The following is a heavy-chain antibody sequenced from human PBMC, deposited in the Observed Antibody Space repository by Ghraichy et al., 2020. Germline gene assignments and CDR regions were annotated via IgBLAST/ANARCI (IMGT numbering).Heavy chain of an antibody. D-gene: IGHD5-18*01. J-gene: IGHJ4*02. CDR1: GFTFSSYA. V-gene: IGHV3-23*01. CDR3: AKDKVDTAMKIGNFGDY. Sequence: GGSLRLSCAASGFTFSSYAMSWVRQAPGKGLEWVSAISGSGGSTYYADSVKGRFTISRDNSKNTLYLQMNSLRAEDTAVYYCAKDKVDTAMKIGNFGDYWGQGTLVTVSS. CDR2: ISGSGGST.